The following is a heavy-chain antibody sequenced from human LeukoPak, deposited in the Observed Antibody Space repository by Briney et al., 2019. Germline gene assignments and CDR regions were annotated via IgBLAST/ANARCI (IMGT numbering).Heavy chain of an antibody. CDR1: GNSFTNYN. CDR3: TREVAAPYRFDD. D-gene: IGHD2-15*01. CDR2: ITPSNGAT. Sequence: GASVKVSCKASGNSFTNYNMRWVRLAPGQGLEWMGIITPSNGATNYAQKFQGRVTMTRDTSTSAVYMELRSLKSEDTAVYYCTREVAAPYRFDDWGPGTLVTVCS. J-gene: IGHJ4*02. V-gene: IGHV1-46*01.